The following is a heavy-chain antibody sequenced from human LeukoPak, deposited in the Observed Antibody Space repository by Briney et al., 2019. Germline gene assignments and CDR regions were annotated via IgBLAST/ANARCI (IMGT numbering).Heavy chain of an antibody. Sequence: GESLKISCQGSGYSFHSYWIALVRQMPGKGLEWMGIIYPGDSDTSYSPSFQGQVTISADKSISTAYLQWSSLKASDTAMYYCARLRTGGGSYYGGYWGQGTLVTVSS. V-gene: IGHV5-51*01. J-gene: IGHJ4*02. CDR3: ARLRTGGGSYYGGY. D-gene: IGHD1-26*01. CDR1: GYSFHSYW. CDR2: IYPGDSDT.